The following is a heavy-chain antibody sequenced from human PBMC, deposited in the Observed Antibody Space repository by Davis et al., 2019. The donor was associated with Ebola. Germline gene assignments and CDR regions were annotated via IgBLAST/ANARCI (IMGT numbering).Heavy chain of an antibody. CDR2: VRGSGGGT. CDR1: GFTISNYG. J-gene: IGHJ3*02. CDR3: GRGKGWRDAFDI. D-gene: IGHD6-19*01. V-gene: IGHV3-23*01. Sequence: GESLKISCAASGFTISNYGMSWVRQAPGKGLEWVSAVRGSGGGTYYADAVNGRFTISRDNSKNTLYLQMNSLRAEDTAVYYCGRGKGWRDAFDIWGKGTMVTVSS.